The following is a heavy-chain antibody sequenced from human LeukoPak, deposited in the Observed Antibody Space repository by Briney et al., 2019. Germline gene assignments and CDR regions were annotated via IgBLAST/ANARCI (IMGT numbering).Heavy chain of an antibody. Sequence: GGSLRLSCAASGFTFDDYAMHWVRQAPGKGLEWVSGISWNSGSIGYADSVKGRFTISRDNAKNSLYLQMNSLRAEDTALYYCAEGYPGYSYGLDSGMDVWGQGTTVTVSS. CDR3: AEGYPGYSYGLDSGMDV. CDR1: GFTFDDYA. CDR2: ISWNSGSI. J-gene: IGHJ6*02. V-gene: IGHV3-9*01. D-gene: IGHD5-18*01.